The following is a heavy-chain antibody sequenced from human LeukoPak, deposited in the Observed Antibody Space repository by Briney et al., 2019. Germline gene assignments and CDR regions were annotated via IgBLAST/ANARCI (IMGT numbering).Heavy chain of an antibody. CDR3: ARDRRYYGSGYMDV. J-gene: IGHJ6*03. CDR2: IYNSGST. D-gene: IGHD3-10*01. CDR1: GGSISSYY. V-gene: IGHV4-4*07. Sequence: SETLSLTCTVSGGSISSYYWSWIWQPAGKGLEWIGRIYNSGSTNYNPSLNSRVTMSVDTSKNQFSLKLSSVTAADTAVYYCARDRRYYGSGYMDVWGKGTTVTVSS.